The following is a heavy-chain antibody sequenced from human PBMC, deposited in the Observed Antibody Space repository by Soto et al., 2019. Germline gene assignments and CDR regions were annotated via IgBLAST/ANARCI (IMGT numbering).Heavy chain of an antibody. CDR1: GFTFSSYE. CDR2: ISSSGNTI. Sequence: GGSLRLSSAAPGFTFSSYEMNWVRQAQGKGLEWVSYISSSGNTIYYADSVKGRFTISRDNAKNSLYLQMNSLRAEDTAVYYCARGLTGYSYGVDYWGQGTLVTVSS. CDR3: ARGLTGYSYGVDY. J-gene: IGHJ4*02. D-gene: IGHD5-18*01. V-gene: IGHV3-48*03.